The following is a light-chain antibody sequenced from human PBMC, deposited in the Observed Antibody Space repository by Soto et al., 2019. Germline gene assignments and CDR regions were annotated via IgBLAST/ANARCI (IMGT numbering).Light chain of an antibody. CDR2: GAS. CDR3: QQYGSTPLT. CDR1: WSVNRRY. V-gene: IGKV3-20*01. Sequence: EIVLTQSPGTVSLSPGERVTLSCRASWSVNRRYLGWYQQKPGQAPRLIIYGASSRATGVPDRFSGSGSEADFTLTIRGLEPEDSAVYYCQQYGSTPLTFGGGTKVEIK. J-gene: IGKJ4*01.